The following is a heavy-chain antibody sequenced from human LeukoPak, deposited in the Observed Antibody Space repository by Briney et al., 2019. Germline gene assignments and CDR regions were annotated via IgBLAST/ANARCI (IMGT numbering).Heavy chain of an antibody. CDR3: ARDRLSSYYYYMDV. D-gene: IGHD2-8*01. J-gene: IGHJ6*03. Sequence: SETLSLTCTVSGGSISSSSYYWGWIRQPPGKGLEWIGSIYYSGSTYYNPSLKSRVTISVDTSKNQFSLKLSSVTAADTAVYYCARDRLSSYYYYMDVWGKGTTVTVSS. CDR2: IYYSGST. CDR1: GGSISSSSYY. V-gene: IGHV4-39*07.